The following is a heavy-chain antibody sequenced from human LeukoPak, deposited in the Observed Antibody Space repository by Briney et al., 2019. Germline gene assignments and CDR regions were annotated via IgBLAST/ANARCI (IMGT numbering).Heavy chain of an antibody. CDR2: IYYSRST. J-gene: IGHJ4*02. V-gene: IGHV4-31*03. D-gene: IGHD2-15*01. CDR1: GVSISSGGYY. Sequence: KSSETLSLTCTVSGVSISSGGYYWSWIRQHPGKGLEWIGYIYYSRSTYYNPSLNSRLTISVDTSKNQFSLKLSSVTAADTAVYYCARFSSEAAPYWGQGTLVTVSS. CDR3: ARFSSEAAPY.